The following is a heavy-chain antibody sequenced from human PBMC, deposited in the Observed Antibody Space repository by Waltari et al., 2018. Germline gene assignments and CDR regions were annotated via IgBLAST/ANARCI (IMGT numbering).Heavy chain of an antibody. CDR1: GGTFSSYA. D-gene: IGHD3-22*01. CDR2: IIPIFGTA. V-gene: IGHV1-69*14. CDR3: KRLGIDSSGNLADY. Sequence: QVQLVQSGAEVKKPGSSVKVSCKASGGTFSSYAISWVRQAPGQGLEWMGGIIPIFGTANYAQTFQGRVTITADKSTSTAYMELSSLRSEDTAVYYCKRLGIDSSGNLADYWGQGTLVTVSS. J-gene: IGHJ4*02.